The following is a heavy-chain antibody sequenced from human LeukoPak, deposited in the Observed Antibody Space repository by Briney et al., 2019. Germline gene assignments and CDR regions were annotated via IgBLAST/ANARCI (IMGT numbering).Heavy chain of an antibody. D-gene: IGHD3-10*01. V-gene: IGHV4-34*01. Sequence: SETLSLTCAVSGGSISSGGYSWSWIRQPPGKGLEWIGEINHSGSTNYNPSLKSRVTISVDTSKNQFSLKLSSVTAADTAVYYCARHAARYYGSGANWFDPWGQGTLVTVSS. CDR2: INHSGST. CDR3: ARHAARYYGSGANWFDP. J-gene: IGHJ5*02. CDR1: GGSISSGGYS.